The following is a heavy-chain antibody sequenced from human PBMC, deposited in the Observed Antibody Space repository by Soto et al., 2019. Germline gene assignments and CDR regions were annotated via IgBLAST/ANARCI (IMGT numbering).Heavy chain of an antibody. CDR1: GGSISSSSYY. CDR2: IYYSGST. CDR3: ARLSPHPTYYYYGMDV. J-gene: IGHJ6*02. Sequence: PSETLSLTCTVSGGSISSSSYYWGWIRQPPGKGLEWIGSIYYSGSTYYNPSLKSRVTISVDTSKNQFSLKLSSVTAADTAVYYCARLSPHPTYYYYGMDVWGQGTTVT. V-gene: IGHV4-39*01.